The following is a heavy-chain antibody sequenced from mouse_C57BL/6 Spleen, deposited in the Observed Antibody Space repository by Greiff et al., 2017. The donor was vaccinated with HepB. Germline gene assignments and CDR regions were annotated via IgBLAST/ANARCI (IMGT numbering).Heavy chain of an antibody. V-gene: IGHV14-4*01. J-gene: IGHJ2*01. Sequence: EVQLVESGAELVRPGASVKLSCTASGFNIKDDYMHWVKQRPEQGLEWIGWIDPENGDTEYASKFQGKATITADTSSNTAYLQLSSLTSEDTAVYYCTTWGYYGSSDYWGQGTTLTVSS. D-gene: IGHD1-1*01. CDR1: GFNIKDDY. CDR2: IDPENGDT. CDR3: TTWGYYGSSDY.